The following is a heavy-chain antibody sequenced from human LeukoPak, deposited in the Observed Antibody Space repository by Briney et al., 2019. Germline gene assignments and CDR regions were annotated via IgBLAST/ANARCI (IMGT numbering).Heavy chain of an antibody. CDR1: GVSISSGGYF. CDR3: ARDAGGSSDNWFDP. D-gene: IGHD2-15*01. CDR2: IYYSGRT. J-gene: IGHJ5*02. V-gene: IGHV4-30-2*05. Sequence: SETLSLTCTVSGVSISSGGYFWTWIRQPPGKGLEWIGHIYYSGRTYYNPSLKSRVTISLDTSKNQFSLKLNSVTAADTAVYYCARDAGGSSDNWFDPWGQXTLVTVSS.